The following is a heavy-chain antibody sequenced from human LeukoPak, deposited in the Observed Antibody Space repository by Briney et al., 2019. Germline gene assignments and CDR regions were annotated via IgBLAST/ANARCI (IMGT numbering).Heavy chain of an antibody. Sequence: AASVKVSCKASGGTFSSYAISWVRQAPGQGLAWMGGIIPIFGTANYAQKFQGRVTITTDESTSTAYMELSSLRSEETAVYYCARAMSIAAAGDFDYWGQGTLVTVSS. CDR3: ARAMSIAAAGDFDY. CDR2: IIPIFGTA. CDR1: GGTFSSYA. V-gene: IGHV1-69*05. J-gene: IGHJ4*02. D-gene: IGHD6-13*01.